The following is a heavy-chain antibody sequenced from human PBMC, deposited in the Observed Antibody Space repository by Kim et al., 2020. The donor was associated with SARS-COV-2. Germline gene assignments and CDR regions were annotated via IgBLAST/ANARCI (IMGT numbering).Heavy chain of an antibody. CDR2: INHSGST. CDR3: ARILGRWLQSQRGGYFDL. J-gene: IGHJ2*01. Sequence: SETLSLTCAVYGGSFSGYYWSWIRQPPGKGLEWIGEINHSGSTNYNPSLKSRVTISVDTSKNQFSLKLSSVTAADTAVYYCARILGRWLQSQRGGYFDL. CDR1: GGSFSGYY. D-gene: IGHD5-12*01. V-gene: IGHV4-34*01.